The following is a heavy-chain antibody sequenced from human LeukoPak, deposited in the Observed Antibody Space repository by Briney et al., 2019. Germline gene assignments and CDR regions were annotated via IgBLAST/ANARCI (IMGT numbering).Heavy chain of an antibody. J-gene: IGHJ4*02. CDR1: GFTFTNYA. D-gene: IGHD2-21*02. CDR3: AKAVWNCGGDCYSTFDY. Sequence: GGSLRLSCAASGFTFTNYAMSWVRQAPGKGLEWVSAIGGSGDNTYYADSVKGRFTISRENSKNTLSLQMNSLRAEDTAVYYCAKAVWNCGGDCYSTFDYWGQGTLVTVSS. V-gene: IGHV3-23*01. CDR2: IGGSGDNT.